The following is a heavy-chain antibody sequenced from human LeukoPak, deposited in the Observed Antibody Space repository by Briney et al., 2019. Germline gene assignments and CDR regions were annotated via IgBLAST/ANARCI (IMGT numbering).Heavy chain of an antibody. V-gene: IGHV3-20*04. J-gene: IGHJ4*02. CDR2: INWNGGST. D-gene: IGHD3-10*01. CDR1: GFTFDDYG. CDR3: ARDKGSGSYYKGFDY. Sequence: GGSLRLSCAASGFTFDDYGMSWVRQAPGKGLELVSGINWNGGSTGYADSVKGRFTISRDNAKNSLYLQMNSLRAEDTALYYCARDKGSGSYYKGFDYWGQGTLVTVSS.